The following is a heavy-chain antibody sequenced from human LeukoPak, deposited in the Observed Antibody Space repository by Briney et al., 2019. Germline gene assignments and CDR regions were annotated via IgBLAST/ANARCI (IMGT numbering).Heavy chain of an antibody. CDR3: ARSSYQLIYGEKNNWFDP. CDR2: NYYSGST. J-gene: IGHJ5*02. V-gene: IGHV4-39*01. CDR1: GGSISSSSYY. Sequence: SETLSLTCTVSGGSISSSSYYWGLIRQPPGEGLEWIGSNYYSGSTYYNPSLKSRITISVDTSKNQFSLKLSSVTAADTAVYYCARSSYQLIYGEKNNWFDPWGQGTLVTVSS. D-gene: IGHD2-2*02.